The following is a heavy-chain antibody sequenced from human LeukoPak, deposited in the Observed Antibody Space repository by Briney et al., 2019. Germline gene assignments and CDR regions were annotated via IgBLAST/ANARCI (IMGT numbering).Heavy chain of an antibody. CDR3: ARALGGYCSSTSCYTLDY. CDR2: INPNSGGT. Sequence: GASVKVSCKASGYTFTGYYMHWVRQAPGQGLEWMGWINPNSGGTNYAQKFQGRVTTTRDTSISTAYMELSRLRSDDTAVYYCARALGGYCSSTSCYTLDYWGQGTLVTVSS. J-gene: IGHJ4*02. CDR1: GYTFTGYY. D-gene: IGHD2-2*02. V-gene: IGHV1-2*02.